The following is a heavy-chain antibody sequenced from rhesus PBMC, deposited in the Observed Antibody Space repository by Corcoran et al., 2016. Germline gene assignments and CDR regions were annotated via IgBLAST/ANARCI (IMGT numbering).Heavy chain of an antibody. V-gene: IGHV5-20*01. CDR3: AKDRNWNYGLDS. J-gene: IGHJ6*01. D-gene: IGHD1-26*01. Sequence: EVQLVQSGAEVKRPGESLKISCKTSGYSFTSYWISCVRQMPGKGLEWMGAIDPSDSDTRYNPSFQGQVTISADKSISTAYLQWSRLKASDTATYYCAKDRNWNYGLDSWGQGVVVTVSS. CDR2: IDPSDSDT. CDR1: GYSFTSYW.